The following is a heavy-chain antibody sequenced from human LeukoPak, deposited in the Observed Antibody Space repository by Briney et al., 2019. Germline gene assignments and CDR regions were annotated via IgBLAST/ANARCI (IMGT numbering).Heavy chain of an antibody. D-gene: IGHD3-3*01. Sequence: ESGPTPVNPTQTLTLTCTFSGFSLSTSGVGVGWIRQPPGKALEWLALTYWNDDERYSPSLKSRLTITKDTSKNQVVLTMTNMDPVDTATYYCAHASYYDFWSGYYTFHFDYWGQGTLVTVSS. CDR2: TYWNDDE. CDR3: AHASYYDFWSGYYTFHFDY. V-gene: IGHV2-5*01. J-gene: IGHJ4*02. CDR1: GFSLSTSGVG.